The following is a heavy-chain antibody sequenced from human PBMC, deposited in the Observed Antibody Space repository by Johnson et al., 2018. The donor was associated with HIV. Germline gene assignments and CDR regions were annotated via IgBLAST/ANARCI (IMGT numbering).Heavy chain of an antibody. J-gene: IGHJ3*01. CDR1: GFTFDDYT. CDR3: ARAYYDSRGYYPHAFHV. V-gene: IGHV3-43*01. Sequence: VQLVESGGGLVQPGRSLRLSCAASGFTFDDYTMHWVRQAPGKGLEWVSLISWDGGSTYYADSVKGRFSISRDNSENKLYLQMNRLRAEDTAVYYCARAYYDSRGYYPHAFHVWGQGTMVTVSS. D-gene: IGHD3-22*01. CDR2: ISWDGGST.